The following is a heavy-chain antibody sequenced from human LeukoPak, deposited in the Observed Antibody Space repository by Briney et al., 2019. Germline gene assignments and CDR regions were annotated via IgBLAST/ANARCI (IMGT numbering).Heavy chain of an antibody. CDR3: AKYDYYDSSGYYSDY. D-gene: IGHD3-22*01. V-gene: IGHV3-23*01. CDR2: ISGSGGST. CDR1: GFTFSSYA. J-gene: IGHJ4*02. Sequence: GGSLRLSCAASGFTFSSYAMSWVRQAPGKGLEWVSAISGSGGSTYYADSVKGRFTISRDNSKNTLYLQMNSLRAEDTAVYYCAKYDYYDSSGYYSDYWGQGPLVTVSS.